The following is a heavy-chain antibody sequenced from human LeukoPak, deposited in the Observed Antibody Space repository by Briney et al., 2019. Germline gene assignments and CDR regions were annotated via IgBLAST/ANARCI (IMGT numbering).Heavy chain of an antibody. V-gene: IGHV4-38-2*02. CDR1: GYSISSGYY. J-gene: IGHJ5*02. Sequence: SETLSLTCTVSGYSISSGYYWGWLRQPPGRGLEWIGTIYHSGSTYYNPSLKSRVTISVDTSKNQFSLKLSSVAAADTAVYFCARAYSSSWYFNWFDPWGQGTQVTVSS. D-gene: IGHD6-13*01. CDR2: IYHSGST. CDR3: ARAYSSSWYFNWFDP.